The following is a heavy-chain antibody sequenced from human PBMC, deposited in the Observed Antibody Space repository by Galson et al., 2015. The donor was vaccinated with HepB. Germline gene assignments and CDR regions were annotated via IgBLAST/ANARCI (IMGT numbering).Heavy chain of an antibody. V-gene: IGHV5-51*01. CDR2: IYPGDSET. Sequence: QSGAEVKKPGESLKISCKGSGYSFTSYWIGWVRQMPGKGLEWMGIIYPGDSETRYSPSFQGQVTISADKSISTAYLQWSSLKASDTAMYYCARHVGGLLWFGESTAEYGMDVWGQGTAVTVSS. CDR3: ARHVGGLLWFGESTAEYGMDV. CDR1: GYSFTSYW. D-gene: IGHD3-10*01. J-gene: IGHJ6*02.